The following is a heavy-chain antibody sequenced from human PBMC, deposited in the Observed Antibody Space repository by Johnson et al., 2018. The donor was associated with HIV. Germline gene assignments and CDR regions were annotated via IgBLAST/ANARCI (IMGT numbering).Heavy chain of an antibody. J-gene: IGHJ3*01. V-gene: IGHV3-64*04. CDR1: GFTFSSYA. CDR2: ISSNGGST. D-gene: IGHD5-24*01. Sequence: QVQLVESGGGLVQPGGSLRLSCAASGFTFSSYAMHWVRQAPGKGLEYVSAISSNGGSTYYADSVKGRFTISRDTSKNTLYLQMNNLRVEDTALYYCAKSALERATPLAEVDAFDVWGQGTMVTVTS. CDR3: AKSALERATPLAEVDAFDV.